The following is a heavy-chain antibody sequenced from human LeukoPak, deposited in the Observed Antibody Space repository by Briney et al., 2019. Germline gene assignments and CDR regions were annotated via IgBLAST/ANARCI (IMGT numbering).Heavy chain of an antibody. J-gene: IGHJ4*02. CDR3: TRLTPPFDY. V-gene: IGHV3-23*01. Sequence: GGSLRLSCAASIFTFSNYAMSWVRQAPGKGLEWVSGITGSGGSTYYADSVKGRFTISRDNARNTLYLQMNSLRAEDTAVYYCTRLTPPFDYWGQGTLVTVSS. CDR2: ITGSGGST. CDR1: IFTFSNYA. D-gene: IGHD3-16*01.